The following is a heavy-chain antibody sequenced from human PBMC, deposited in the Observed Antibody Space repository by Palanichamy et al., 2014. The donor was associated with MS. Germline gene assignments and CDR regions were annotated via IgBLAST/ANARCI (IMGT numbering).Heavy chain of an antibody. D-gene: IGHD1-1*01. CDR1: GGSIGSRSDY. J-gene: IGHJ4*02. V-gene: IGHV4-39*01. CDR2: IDYSGTT. CDR3: VRHLHHGNADY. Sequence: QLQLQESGPGLVKPSETVSLTCTVSGGSIGSRSDYWGWIRQPPGQGLEWIGSIDYSGTTYYNPSLKSRVSISVDTSKKQLSLKVSSVTAADTATYYCVRHLHHGNADYWGQGTPVTVSS.